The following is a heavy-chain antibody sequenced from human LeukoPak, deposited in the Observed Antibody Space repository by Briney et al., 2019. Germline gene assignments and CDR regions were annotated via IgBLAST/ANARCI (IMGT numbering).Heavy chain of an antibody. J-gene: IGHJ4*02. D-gene: IGHD6-19*01. CDR3: ARIWLVRGYTYFDQ. Sequence: ASVKVSCKASGYTFTGYYIHWGRQAPGRRLELMGRINPKSGDTNYAQTFQGRVTMTRDTSISTAYMELSSLRSDDTAVYYCARIWLVRGYTYFDQWGQGTLVTVSS. CDR2: INPKSGDT. CDR1: GYTFTGYY. V-gene: IGHV1-2*06.